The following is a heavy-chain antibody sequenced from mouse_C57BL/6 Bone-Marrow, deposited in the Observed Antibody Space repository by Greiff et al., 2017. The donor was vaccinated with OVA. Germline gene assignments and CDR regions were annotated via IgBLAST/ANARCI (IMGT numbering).Heavy chain of an antibody. Sequence: VQLQESGAELARPGASVKLSCKASGYTFTSYGISWVKQRTGQGLEWIGEIYPRSGNTYYNEKFKGKATLTADKSSSTAYMELRSLTSEDSAVYFCARKLGQGMDYWGQGTSVTVSS. CDR2: IYPRSGNT. CDR1: GYTFTSYG. J-gene: IGHJ4*01. CDR3: ARKLGQGMDY. V-gene: IGHV1-81*01. D-gene: IGHD4-1*01.